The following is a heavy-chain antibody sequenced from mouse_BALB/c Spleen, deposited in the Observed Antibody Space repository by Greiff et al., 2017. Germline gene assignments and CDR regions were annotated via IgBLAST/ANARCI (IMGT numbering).Heavy chain of an antibody. Sequence: VKVVESGPGLVAPSQSLSITCTVSGFSLTSYGVHWVRQPPGKGLEWLGVIWAGGSTNYNSALMSRLSISKDNSKSQVFLKMNSLQTDDTAMYYCARDYDYGGSWFAYWGQGTLVTVSA. D-gene: IGHD2-4*01. V-gene: IGHV2-9*02. CDR3: ARDYDYGGSWFAY. CDR1: GFSLTSYG. CDR2: IWAGGST. J-gene: IGHJ3*01.